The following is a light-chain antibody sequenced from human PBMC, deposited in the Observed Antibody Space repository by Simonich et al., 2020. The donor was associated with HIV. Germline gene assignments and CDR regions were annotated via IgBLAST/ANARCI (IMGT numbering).Light chain of an antibody. CDR3: MQGIHLPYT. Sequence: DIVMTQSPLSLPVTPGEPASISCRASQILLHINGYNYLGWYLQEPGQSPQPLIYELARRFSGVPDRFSGSGSGADFTLQVSRVEAEDVGVYYCMQGIHLPYTFGQGTKLEIK. CDR1: QILLHINGYNY. V-gene: IGKV2-29*03. CDR2: ELA. J-gene: IGKJ2*01.